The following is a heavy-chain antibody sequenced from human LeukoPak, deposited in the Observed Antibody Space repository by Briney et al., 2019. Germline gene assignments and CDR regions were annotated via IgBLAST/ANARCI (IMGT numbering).Heavy chain of an antibody. CDR2: INHSGST. CDR1: GGSFSGYY. D-gene: IGHD6-13*01. V-gene: IGHV4-34*01. CDR3: ARGWRASSSWYNY. J-gene: IGHJ4*02. Sequence: SETLSLTCAVYGGSFSGYYWSWIRQPPGKGLEWIGEINHSGSTNYNPPLKSRVTISVDASKNQFSLKLSSVTAADTAVYYCARGWRASSSWYNYWGQGTLVTVSS.